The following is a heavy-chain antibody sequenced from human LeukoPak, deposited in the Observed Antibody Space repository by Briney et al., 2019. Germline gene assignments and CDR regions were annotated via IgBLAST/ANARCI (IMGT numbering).Heavy chain of an antibody. V-gene: IGHV3-23*01. J-gene: IGHJ4*02. D-gene: IGHD2-2*01. Sequence: GGSLRLSCAASGFTFSSYAMSWVRQAPGKGLEWVSAISGSGGSTYYADSVKGRFTISRDNSKNTLYLQMNSLRAEDTAVYYCAKEPCCSSTSCHGVFDYWGQGILVTVSS. CDR2: ISGSGGST. CDR1: GFTFSSYA. CDR3: AKEPCCSSTSCHGVFDY.